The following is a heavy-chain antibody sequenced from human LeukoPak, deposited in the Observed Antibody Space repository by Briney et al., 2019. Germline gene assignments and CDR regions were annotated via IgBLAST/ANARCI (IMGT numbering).Heavy chain of an antibody. CDR3: ARGPNYDILTSYPNYYYYYGMDV. Sequence: ASVKVSCKASGYTFTSYGISWVRQAPGQGLEWMGWISAYNGNTNYAQKLQGRVTMTTDTSTSTAYMELRSLRSDDTAVYYCARGPNYDILTSYPNYYYYYGMDVWGQGTTVTVSS. V-gene: IGHV1-18*01. D-gene: IGHD3-9*01. CDR2: ISAYNGNT. CDR1: GYTFTSYG. J-gene: IGHJ6*02.